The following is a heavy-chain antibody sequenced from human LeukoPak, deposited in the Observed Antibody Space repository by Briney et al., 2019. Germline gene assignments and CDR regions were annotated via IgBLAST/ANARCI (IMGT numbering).Heavy chain of an antibody. CDR1: GFTFSSYA. Sequence: PWGSLRLSCAASGFTFSSYAMHWVRQAPGKGLEWVAVISYDGSNKYYADSVKGRFTISRDNSKNTLYLQMNSLRAEDTAVYYCAKALKDIVATDDHLIDYWGQGTLVTVSS. J-gene: IGHJ4*02. V-gene: IGHV3-30-3*01. CDR3: AKALKDIVATDDHLIDY. D-gene: IGHD5-12*01. CDR2: ISYDGSNK.